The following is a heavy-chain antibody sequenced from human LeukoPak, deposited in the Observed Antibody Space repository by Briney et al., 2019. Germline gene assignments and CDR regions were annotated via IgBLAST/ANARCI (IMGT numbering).Heavy chain of an antibody. D-gene: IGHD2-2*01. J-gene: IGHJ2*01. CDR1: GGSFSGYY. CDR3: ARTKSRVGYQLRHWYFDL. Sequence: SETLSLTCAVYGGSFSGYYWSRIRQPPGKGLEWIGEINHSGSTNYNPSLKSRVTISVDTSKNQFSLKLSSVTAADTAMYYCARTKSRVGYQLRHWYFDLWGRGTLVTVSS. V-gene: IGHV4-34*01. CDR2: INHSGST.